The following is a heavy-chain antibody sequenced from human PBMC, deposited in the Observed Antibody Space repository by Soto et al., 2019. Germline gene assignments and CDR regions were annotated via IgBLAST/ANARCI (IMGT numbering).Heavy chain of an antibody. CDR1: GFTFSNHW. CDR3: ARDIPGYFDL. V-gene: IGHV3-74*01. J-gene: IGHJ2*01. CDR2: IDSDGGST. D-gene: IGHD2-21*01. Sequence: EVQLVESGGGLVQPGGSLRLSCEASGFTFSNHWMHWVRQVPGKGLVWVSRIDSDGGSTSYADAVKGRFTISRDNAKNTLYLQMNSLSAEDTAVYNCARDIPGYFDLWGRGTLVTVSS.